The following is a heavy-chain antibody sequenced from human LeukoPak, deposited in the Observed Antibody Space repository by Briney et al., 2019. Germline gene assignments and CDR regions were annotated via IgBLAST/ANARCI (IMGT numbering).Heavy chain of an antibody. Sequence: GGSLRLSCAASGFTFSNYAMNWVRQAPGKGLEWVSAIAGGIGTTFYADSVKGRFTISRDNSKNKLYLQLRSLRAEDTAVYYCAKDLTAAPGKVFQFDYCGQGTRVTVS. CDR1: GFTFSNYA. V-gene: IGHV3-23*01. CDR3: AKDLTAAPGKVFQFDY. J-gene: IGHJ4*02. D-gene: IGHD6-13*01. CDR2: IAGGIGTT.